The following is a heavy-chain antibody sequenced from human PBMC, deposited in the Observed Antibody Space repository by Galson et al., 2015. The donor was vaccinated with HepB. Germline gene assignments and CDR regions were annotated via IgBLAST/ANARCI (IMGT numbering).Heavy chain of an antibody. V-gene: IGHV4-38-2*02. CDR3: ARDQVVTAILTYYYYYGMDV. D-gene: IGHD2-21*02. CDR1: GYSISSGYY. J-gene: IGHJ6*02. CDR2: IYHSGST. Sequence: ETLSLTCTVSGYSISSGYYWGWIRQPPGKGLEWIGSIYHSGSTYYNPSLKSRVTISVDTSKNQFSLKLSSVTAADTAVYYCARDQVVTAILTYYYYYGMDVWGQGTTVTVSS.